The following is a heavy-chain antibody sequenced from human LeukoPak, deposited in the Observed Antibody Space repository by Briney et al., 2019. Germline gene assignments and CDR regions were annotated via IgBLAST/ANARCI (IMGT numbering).Heavy chain of an antibody. J-gene: IGHJ5*02. CDR1: GDSISTYY. Sequence: SSETLSLTCTVSGDSISTYYWSWIRQPPGKGLEWIGYIYYIGSTNYNPSLKSRVTMSVDTSKNQFSLKLTSVTAADTAGYYCARHGGPTRGGWFDPWGQGTLVTVSS. CDR3: ARHGGPTRGGWFDP. CDR2: IYYIGST. D-gene: IGHD2-15*01. V-gene: IGHV4-59*08.